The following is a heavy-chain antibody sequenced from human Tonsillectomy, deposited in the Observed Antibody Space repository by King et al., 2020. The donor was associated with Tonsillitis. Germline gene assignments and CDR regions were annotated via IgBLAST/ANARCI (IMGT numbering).Heavy chain of an antibody. V-gene: IGHV1-46*01. Sequence: QLVQSGAEVKKPGASVKVSCKASGYTFTSYYMHWVRQAPGQGLEWMGIINPSGGSTSYAQKFQGRVTMTRDTSTSTVYMELSSLRSEDTAVYYCARDSEDSGSYYPRGGWYFDLWGRGTLVTVSS. CDR3: ARDSEDSGSYYPRGGWYFDL. CDR1: GYTFTSYY. J-gene: IGHJ2*01. D-gene: IGHD1-26*01. CDR2: INPSGGST.